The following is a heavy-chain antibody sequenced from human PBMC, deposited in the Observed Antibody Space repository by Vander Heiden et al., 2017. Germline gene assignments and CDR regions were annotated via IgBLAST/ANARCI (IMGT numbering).Heavy chain of an antibody. Sequence: EVQLVESGGGLVQPGGSLRLSCAACGFTFSSYEMDWGRQAQGKGLEWVSYISSSGGTIDNADSVKGRFTISRDNAKNSLYLQMNSLRAEDTAVYYGERALTVATVLGYYYYGMDVWGQGTTVTVSS. J-gene: IGHJ6*02. CDR1: GFTFSSYE. CDR3: ERALTVATVLGYYYYGMDV. CDR2: ISSSGGTI. D-gene: IGHD5-12*01. V-gene: IGHV3-48*03.